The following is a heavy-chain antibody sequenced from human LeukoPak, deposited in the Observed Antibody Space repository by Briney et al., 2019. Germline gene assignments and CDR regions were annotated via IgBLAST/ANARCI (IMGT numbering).Heavy chain of an antibody. Sequence: ASVKVSCKASGYTFTSYDINWVRQATGQGLEWMGWMNPNSGNTGYAQKSQGRVTMTRNTSISTAYMELSSLRSEDTAVYYCARGKGRQQLVSGIWFDPWGQGTLVTVSS. CDR2: MNPNSGNT. J-gene: IGHJ5*02. D-gene: IGHD6-13*01. CDR1: GYTFTSYD. CDR3: ARGKGRQQLVSGIWFDP. V-gene: IGHV1-8*02.